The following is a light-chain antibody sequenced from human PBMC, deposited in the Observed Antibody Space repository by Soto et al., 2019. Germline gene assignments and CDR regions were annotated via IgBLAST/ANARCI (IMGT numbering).Light chain of an antibody. CDR2: GAS. Sequence: EIVMTQSPATLSVSPGERATLSCSASQSVSSNLAWYQQKPGQAPRLLIYGASTRATGITARFSGSGSGTEFTLTISSLQSEDFAVYYCQQYNNWPPTFGQGTKVEIK. J-gene: IGKJ1*01. V-gene: IGKV3-15*01. CDR1: QSVSSN. CDR3: QQYNNWPPT.